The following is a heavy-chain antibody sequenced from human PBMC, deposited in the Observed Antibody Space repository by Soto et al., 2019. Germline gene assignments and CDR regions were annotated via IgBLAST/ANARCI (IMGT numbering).Heavy chain of an antibody. CDR1: GYTFTSYA. D-gene: IGHD3-10*01. J-gene: IGHJ6*02. CDR2: INAGNGNT. V-gene: IGHV1-3*01. Sequence: GASVKVSCKASGYTFTSYAMHWVRQAPGQRLEWVGWINAGNGNTKYSQKFQGRVTITRDTSASTAYMELSSLRSEDTAVYYCARDQITMVRGVITYYYYGMDVWGQGTTVTVSS. CDR3: ARDQITMVRGVITYYYYGMDV.